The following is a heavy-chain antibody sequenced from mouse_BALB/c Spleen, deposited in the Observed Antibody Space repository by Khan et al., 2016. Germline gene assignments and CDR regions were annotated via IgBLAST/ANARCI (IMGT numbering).Heavy chain of an antibody. D-gene: IGHD3-2*01. Sequence: EVQLQESGTVLARPGASVKMSCKASGYTFSNYWMHWMKQRPGQGLEWIGVIYPGNTDVTYNQTFKGKAELTAVASTNTAYMELSSLTNEDSAVYYCTRVDTTGYAWFAYWGQGTLVTVSA. CDR3: TRVDTTGYAWFAY. V-gene: IGHV1-5*01. CDR2: IYPGNTDV. J-gene: IGHJ3*01. CDR1: GYTFSNYW.